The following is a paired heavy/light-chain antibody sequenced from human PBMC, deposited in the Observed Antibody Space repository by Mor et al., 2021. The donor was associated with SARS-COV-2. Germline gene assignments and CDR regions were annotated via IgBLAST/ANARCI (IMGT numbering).Heavy chain of an antibody. CDR3: AKDRGGSGSYVDS. CDR1: GFTFRSHG. D-gene: IGHD3-10*01. Sequence: QVQLVESGGGVVQPGTSLRLSCAASGFTFRSHGMHWVRQAPGKGLEWVAVISYDGNNIYYADSVKGRFSISRDKSKNTLYLQLNSLRAEDTAVYYCAKDRGGSGSYVDSWGQGILVAVSP. J-gene: IGHJ5*01. CDR2: ISYDGNNI. V-gene: IGHV3-30*18.
Light chain of an antibody. J-gene: IGKJ3*01. CDR2: DAS. CDR1: QSVSTY. CDR3: QHRSNWPFT. V-gene: IGKV3-11*01. Sequence: EIVLTQSPATLSLSPGERATLSCRASQSVSTYLAWYQQKPGQAPRLLIYDASNRATGIPARFSGSGSGTDFALTISSLEPEDFAVYYCQHRSNWPFTFGPGTKVDI.